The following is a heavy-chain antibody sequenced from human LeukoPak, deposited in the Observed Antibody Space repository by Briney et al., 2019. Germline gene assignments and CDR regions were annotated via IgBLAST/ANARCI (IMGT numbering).Heavy chain of an antibody. CDR2: ITYNGDDT. V-gene: IGHV3-23*01. CDR1: GFTFNNYA. D-gene: IGHD3-22*01. Sequence: GGSLRLSCAASGFTFNNYAMSWVRQAPGKGLEWVSSITYNGDDTHHADSVQGRFTISRDNSKNTLSLHMDSLRAEDTAVYYCARDLDSSGYYHVVDSWGLGALVTVSS. CDR3: ARDLDSSGYYHVVDS. J-gene: IGHJ4*02.